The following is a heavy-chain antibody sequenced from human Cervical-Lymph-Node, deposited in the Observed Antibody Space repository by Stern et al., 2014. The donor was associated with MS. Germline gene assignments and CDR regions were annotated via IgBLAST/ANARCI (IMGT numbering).Heavy chain of an antibody. J-gene: IGHJ4*02. CDR1: GGSISPFY. D-gene: IGHD6-6*01. Sequence: VQLVQSGPRLVKTSETLSLTCSVSGGSISPFYWSWIRQPPGKGPEWLGYIYYSGSSKYTPSLKGRVSMSIDTSTKQFSLKLTSVTPADTAVYYCAREISSSSALEFWGQGILVTVSS. CDR2: IYYSGSS. V-gene: IGHV4-59*12. CDR3: AREISSSSALEF.